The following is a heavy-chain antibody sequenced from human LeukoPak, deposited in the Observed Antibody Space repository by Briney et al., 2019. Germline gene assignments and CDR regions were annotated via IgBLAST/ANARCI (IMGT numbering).Heavy chain of an antibody. CDR2: INHSGST. V-gene: IGHV4-34*01. D-gene: IGHD1-1*01. Sequence: KSSETLSLTCAVYGGSFSGYYWSWIRQPPGKGLEWIGEINHSGSTNYNPSLKSRVTISVDTSKNQFSLKLSSVTAADTAVYYCATRELRLIDYWGQGTLVTVSS. CDR3: ATRELRLIDY. J-gene: IGHJ4*02. CDR1: GGSFSGYY.